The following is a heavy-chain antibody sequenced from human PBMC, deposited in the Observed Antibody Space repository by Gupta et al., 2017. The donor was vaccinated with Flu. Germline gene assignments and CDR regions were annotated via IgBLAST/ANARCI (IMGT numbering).Heavy chain of an antibody. Sequence: SWVRQAPGKGLEWVAAISGSGGSTYYADSVKGRFTISRDNSKNTLYLQMNSLSLRAEDTAIYYCAKFYYDFWSGGSPMDVWGKGTTVTVSS. D-gene: IGHD3-3*01. J-gene: IGHJ6*03. CDR2: ISGSGGST. CDR3: AKFYYDFWSGGSPMDV. V-gene: IGHV3-23*01.